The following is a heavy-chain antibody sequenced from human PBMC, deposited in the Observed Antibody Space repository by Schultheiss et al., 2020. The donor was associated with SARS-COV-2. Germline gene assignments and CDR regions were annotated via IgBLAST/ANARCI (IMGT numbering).Heavy chain of an antibody. CDR3: ARGQYYDFWSAFPSDY. CDR2: ISSSSSTI. J-gene: IGHJ4*02. Sequence: GGSLRLSCAASGFTFSSYSMNWVRQAPGKGLEWVSYISSSSSTIYYADSVKGRFTISRDNAKNSLYLQMNSLRAEDTAVYYCARGQYYDFWSAFPSDYWGQGTLVTVSS. D-gene: IGHD3-3*01. CDR1: GFTFSSYS. V-gene: IGHV3-48*01.